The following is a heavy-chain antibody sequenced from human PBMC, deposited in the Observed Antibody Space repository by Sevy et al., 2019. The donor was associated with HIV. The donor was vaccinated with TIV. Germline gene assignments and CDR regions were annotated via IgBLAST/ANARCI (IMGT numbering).Heavy chain of an antibody. J-gene: IGHJ4*02. Sequence: ASVKVSSKASGYTFTGYYIHWVRQAPGQGLEWMGWINPNGGGTNYAQKFQGRVTMTGDTSISTAYMDLTRLRSDDTAVYYCSRSVYGSGTYLNDYWGQGTLVTVSS. D-gene: IGHD3-10*01. V-gene: IGHV1-2*02. CDR2: INPNGGGT. CDR3: SRSVYGSGTYLNDY. CDR1: GYTFTGYY.